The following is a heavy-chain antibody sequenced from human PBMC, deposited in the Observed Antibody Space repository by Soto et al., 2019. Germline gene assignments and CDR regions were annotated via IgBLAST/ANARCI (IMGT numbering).Heavy chain of an antibody. CDR2: IYYSGST. D-gene: IGHD6-13*01. Sequence: PSETLSLTCTVSGGSISSGDYYWSWIRQPPGKGLEWIGYIYYSGSTYYNPSLKSRVTISVDTSKNQFSLKLSSVTAADTAMYYCARGAYSSSWYLSYYYYGMDVWGQGTTVTVSS. CDR3: ARGAYSSSWYLSYYYYGMDV. J-gene: IGHJ6*02. CDR1: GGSISSGDYY. V-gene: IGHV4-30-4*01.